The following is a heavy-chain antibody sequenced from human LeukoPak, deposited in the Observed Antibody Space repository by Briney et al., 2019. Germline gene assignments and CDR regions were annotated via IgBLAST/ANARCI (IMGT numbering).Heavy chain of an antibody. CDR2: IDPSNGNI. V-gene: IGHV1-18*01. CDR3: ARDGVSGHFDY. CDR1: GYTFNSYG. Sequence: ASVKVSCKAPGYTFNSYGICWVRQAPGQGLEWIGWIDPSNGNIKYAEKLQGRVTMTTDTSTSTAYMDLRSLRSDGTAVYYCARDGVSGHFDYWGRGTLVTVSS. J-gene: IGHJ4*01. D-gene: IGHD3-3*01.